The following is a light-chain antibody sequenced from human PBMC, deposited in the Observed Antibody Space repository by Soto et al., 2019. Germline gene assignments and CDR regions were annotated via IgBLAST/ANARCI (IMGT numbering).Light chain of an antibody. V-gene: IGKV3-11*01. CDR1: QSVSSY. Sequence: EIVLTQSPATLSSSPGERATLSCRASQSVSSYLAWYQQKPGQAPRRLIYDASNRATCIPARFSGSGSGTDFTLTISSLEPEDFAVYYCQQRSNWPPTFGQGTRLEIK. J-gene: IGKJ5*01. CDR3: QQRSNWPPT. CDR2: DAS.